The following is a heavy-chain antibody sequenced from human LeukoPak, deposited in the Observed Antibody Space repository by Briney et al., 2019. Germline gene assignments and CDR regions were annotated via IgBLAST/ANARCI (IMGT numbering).Heavy chain of an antibody. J-gene: IGHJ4*02. D-gene: IGHD1-14*01. CDR2: ISTYSSNT. V-gene: IGHV1-18*01. CDR3: ARDRWVHNRYIDS. Sequence: ASVKVSCKASGYTFTSYGIHWVRQAPGQGLEWMGLISTYSSNTNYAHKFQGRVTITTDTSTNTLYMELKSLRSDDTPVYYCARDRWVHNRYIDSWGQGALVTVSS. CDR1: GYTFTSYG.